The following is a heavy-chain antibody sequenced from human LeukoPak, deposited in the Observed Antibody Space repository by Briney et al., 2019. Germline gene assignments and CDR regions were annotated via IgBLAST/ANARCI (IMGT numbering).Heavy chain of an antibody. CDR3: ARGASTAAKYGMDV. D-gene: IGHD2-21*02. Sequence: GRSLRLSCAASGFTFSNYAIHCVRQAPGKGLEWVAVIAYDGSSTVYVDSAKGRFTISRDNSKNTLYLQMNSLRTEDTAVYYCARGASTAAKYGMDVWGRGTAVTVSS. V-gene: IGHV3-30*04. J-gene: IGHJ6*02. CDR2: IAYDGSST. CDR1: GFTFSNYA.